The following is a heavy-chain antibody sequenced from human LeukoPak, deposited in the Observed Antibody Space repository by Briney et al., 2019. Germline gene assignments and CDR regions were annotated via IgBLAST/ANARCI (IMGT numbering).Heavy chain of an antibody. CDR2: INPNSGGT. V-gene: IGHV1-2*06. D-gene: IGHD3-22*01. CDR1: GYTFTGYY. J-gene: IGHJ4*02. Sequence: GASVKVSCKASGYTFTGYYMHWVRQAPGQGLEWMGRINPNSGGTNYAQKFQGRVTMTRDTSISTAYMELSRLRSDDTAVYYCARGYNSSAYYPFNYWGQGTLVTVSS. CDR3: ARGYNSSAYYPFNY.